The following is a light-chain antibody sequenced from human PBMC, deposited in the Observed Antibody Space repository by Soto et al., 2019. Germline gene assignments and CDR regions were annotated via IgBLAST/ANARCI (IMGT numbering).Light chain of an antibody. Sequence: EIVLTQSPGTLSLSPGEGGTLSCRASQSVTSNYIAWYQQKPGQAPSLLILGASSRATGIPDRFSGSGSGTDFTLTISRLDPEDFAVYYCQQYGSSPTFGPGTKVDIK. J-gene: IGKJ3*01. CDR2: GAS. CDR1: QSVTSNY. CDR3: QQYGSSPT. V-gene: IGKV3-20*01.